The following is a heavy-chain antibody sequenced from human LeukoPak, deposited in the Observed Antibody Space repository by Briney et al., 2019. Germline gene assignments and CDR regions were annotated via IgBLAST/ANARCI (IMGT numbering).Heavy chain of an antibody. CDR1: GFIVSSDY. D-gene: IGHD3-22*01. CDR3: AKGTMDGGQYYYDSS. J-gene: IGHJ4*02. Sequence: PGGSLRLSCAASGFIVSSDYMTWVRQAPGKGLEWVSLINSGGRTYYADSVKGRFTVSRDGSKNTLYLQMNSLRAEDTAVYYCAKGTMDGGQYYYDSSGGQGTLVTVSS. CDR2: INSGGRT. V-gene: IGHV3-53*01.